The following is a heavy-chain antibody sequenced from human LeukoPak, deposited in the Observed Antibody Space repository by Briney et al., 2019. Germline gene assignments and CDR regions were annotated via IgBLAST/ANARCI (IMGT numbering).Heavy chain of an antibody. V-gene: IGHV4-61*01. CDR2: VYYGGST. CDR3: AREGSDYYSYYGMDI. CDR1: GGPVSSANFY. J-gene: IGHJ6*02. Sequence: PSETLSLTCAVSGGPVSSANFYWSWIRQPPGKGLEWVGNVYYGGSTNYNPSIKSRVTISVDTSKNQFSLKLSSVTAADTAVYYCAREGSDYYSYYGMDIWGQGTTVTVSS.